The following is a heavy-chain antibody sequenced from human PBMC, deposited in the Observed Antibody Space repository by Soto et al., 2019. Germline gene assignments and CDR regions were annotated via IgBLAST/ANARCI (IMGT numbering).Heavy chain of an antibody. CDR3: AKDRDYPRDYFHY. CDR1: GFTLGRYG. Sequence: GSLRLSCAASGFTLGRYGMSGVRQAPGKGLEWVSAVSPNGQGIYYADSVRGRFTISRDFSKNTVFLHMDSLRAEDTTVYYCAKDRDYPRDYFHYWGQGTLVSVSS. D-gene: IGHD3-10*01. V-gene: IGHV3-23*01. J-gene: IGHJ4*02. CDR2: VSPNGQGI.